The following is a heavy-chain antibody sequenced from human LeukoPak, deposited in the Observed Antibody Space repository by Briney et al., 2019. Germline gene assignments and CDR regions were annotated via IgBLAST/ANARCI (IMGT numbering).Heavy chain of an antibody. CDR1: GFTFRSHA. CDR2: IYGNGGTT. Sequence: GGSLRLSCVGSGFTFRSHAMSWVRQAPEKGLEFVSGIYGNGGTTYYADSVKGRFSISRDNSKNTLYLQMDSLRGEDTAVYYCAKDFRIGYSAHFDYWGQGALVTVSS. D-gene: IGHD2-21*01. J-gene: IGHJ4*02. V-gene: IGHV3-23*01. CDR3: AKDFRIGYSAHFDY.